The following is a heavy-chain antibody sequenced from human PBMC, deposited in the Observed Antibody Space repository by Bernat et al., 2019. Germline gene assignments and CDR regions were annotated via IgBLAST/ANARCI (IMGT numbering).Heavy chain of an antibody. CDR3: AKEGYSRGVIDF. V-gene: IGHV3-23*01. D-gene: IGHD6-13*01. Sequence: EVQLLESGGGLVQPGGSLRLSCAASGFTYGNYAMSWVRQAPGKGLEWVSSISAGGGGTYFGDSVRGRFTLSRDNSKNTLNLQMNSLRAEDTAVYYCAKEGYSRGVIDFWGQGTLVIVSS. CDR1: GFTYGNYA. CDR2: ISAGGGGT. J-gene: IGHJ4*02.